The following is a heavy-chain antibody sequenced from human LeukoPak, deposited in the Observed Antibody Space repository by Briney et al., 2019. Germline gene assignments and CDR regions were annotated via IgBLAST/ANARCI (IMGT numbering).Heavy chain of an antibody. D-gene: IGHD5-12*01. CDR2: INPNSGGT. CDR1: GYTFTGYY. J-gene: IGHJ4*02. Sequence: GASVKVSCKASGYTFTGYYMHWVRQALGQGLEWMGWINPNSGGTNYAQKFQGRVTMTRDTSISTAYMELSRLRSDDTAVYYCARADSCYDLELDYWGQGTLVTVSS. CDR3: ARADSCYDLELDY. V-gene: IGHV1-2*02.